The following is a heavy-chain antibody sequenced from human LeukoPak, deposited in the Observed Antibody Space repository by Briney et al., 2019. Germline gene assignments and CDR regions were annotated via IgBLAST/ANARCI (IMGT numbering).Heavy chain of an antibody. CDR1: GFTFSSYG. CDR2: ISYDGSNK. CDR3: AKVTGERAYYYMDV. J-gene: IGHJ6*03. D-gene: IGHD7-27*01. V-gene: IGHV3-30*18. Sequence: GGSLRLSCAASGFTFSSYGKHWVRQAPGKGLEWVAVISYDGSNKYYADSVKGRFTISRDNSKNTLYLQMNSLRAEDTAVYYCAKVTGERAYYYMDVWGKGTTVTVSS.